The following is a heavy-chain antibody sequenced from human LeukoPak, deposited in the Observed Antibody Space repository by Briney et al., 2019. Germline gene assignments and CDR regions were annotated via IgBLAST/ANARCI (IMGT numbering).Heavy chain of an antibody. Sequence: SETLSLTCTVSGGSISRYYWSWIRQPPGKGLEWIGYVSYSGSTNYNPSLKSRVTISVDTSKNQFSLKLSSVTAADTAMYYCARWPWYGSGSTWGQGTLVTVSS. V-gene: IGHV4-59*08. CDR1: GGSISRYY. D-gene: IGHD3-10*01. CDR2: VSYSGST. CDR3: ARWPWYGSGST. J-gene: IGHJ5*02.